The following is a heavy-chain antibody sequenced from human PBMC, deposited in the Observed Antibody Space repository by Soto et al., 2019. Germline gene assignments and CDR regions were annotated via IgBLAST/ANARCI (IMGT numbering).Heavy chain of an antibody. Sequence: SETLSLTCTVSGGSISSGGYYWSWIRQHPGKGLEWIGYIYYSGSTYYNPSLKSRVTISVDTSKNQFSLKLSSVTAADTAVYYCARETYYYDSSGLGAFDIWGQGTMVTV. V-gene: IGHV4-31*03. CDR1: GGSISSGGYY. J-gene: IGHJ3*02. D-gene: IGHD3-22*01. CDR2: IYYSGST. CDR3: ARETYYYDSSGLGAFDI.